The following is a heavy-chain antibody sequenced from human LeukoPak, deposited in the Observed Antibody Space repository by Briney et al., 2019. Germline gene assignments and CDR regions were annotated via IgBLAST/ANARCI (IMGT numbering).Heavy chain of an antibody. CDR3: AKGAGRDSSGWYWYFDL. Sequence: GGSLRLSCAASGFTFSSYGMHWVRQAPGKGLEWVAVIWNDGSYKYYADSVKGRFTISRDNSKNTLYLQMNSLRAEDTAVYYCAKGAGRDSSGWYWYFDLWGRGTLVTVSS. CDR2: IWNDGSYK. CDR1: GFTFSSYG. V-gene: IGHV3-33*06. J-gene: IGHJ2*01. D-gene: IGHD6-19*01.